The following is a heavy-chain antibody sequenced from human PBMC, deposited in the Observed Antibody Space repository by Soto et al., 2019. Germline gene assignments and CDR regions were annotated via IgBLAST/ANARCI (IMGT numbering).Heavy chain of an antibody. Sequence: QVQLVESGGGMVQPGRSLRLSCAASGFTFSSYAMHWVRQAPGKGLEWVAVISYDGSDKYYADSVKGRFTISRDNSKNTPYLQMNSLRAEDTAVYYCARYIVVVTATYAFDIWGQGTMVTVSS. CDR2: ISYDGSDK. J-gene: IGHJ3*02. V-gene: IGHV3-30-3*01. D-gene: IGHD2-21*02. CDR3: ARYIVVVTATYAFDI. CDR1: GFTFSSYA.